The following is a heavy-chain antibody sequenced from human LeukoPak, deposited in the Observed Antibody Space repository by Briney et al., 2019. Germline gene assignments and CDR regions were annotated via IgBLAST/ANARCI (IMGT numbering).Heavy chain of an antibody. CDR2: IRYDGSNK. CDR3: AKIPPSDSSGWYRRNDY. V-gene: IGHV3-30*02. J-gene: IGHJ4*02. D-gene: IGHD6-19*01. CDR1: GFTFSSYG. Sequence: PGGSLRLSCAASGFTFSSYGMHWVRQAPGKGLEWVAFIRYDGSNKYYADSVKGRFTISRDNTKNTLYLQMNSLRAEDTAVYYCAKIPPSDSSGWYRRNDYWGQGTLVTVSS.